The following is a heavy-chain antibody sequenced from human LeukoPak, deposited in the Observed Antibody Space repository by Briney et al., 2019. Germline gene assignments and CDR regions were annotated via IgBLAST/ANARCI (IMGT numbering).Heavy chain of an antibody. CDR1: GFTFSSYS. D-gene: IGHD2-21*02. CDR2: ITGDGGST. V-gene: IGHV3-23*01. Sequence: GGSLRLSCAASGFTFSSYSMSWVRQAPGKGLEWASLITGDGGSTYYADSVKGRFTTSRDNSKNTLYLQMNSLRAEDTAVFYCAKEPRHCGGDCFSLFDYWGQGTLVTVSS. J-gene: IGHJ4*02. CDR3: AKEPRHCGGDCFSLFDY.